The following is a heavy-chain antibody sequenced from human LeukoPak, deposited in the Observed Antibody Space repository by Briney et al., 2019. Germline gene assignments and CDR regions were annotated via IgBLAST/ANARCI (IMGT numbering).Heavy chain of an antibody. CDR2: INAGNGNT. D-gene: IGHD5-24*01. J-gene: IGHJ4*02. V-gene: IGHV1-3*01. Sequence: ASVKVSCKASGYIFITYALHWVRQAPGQRLEWMGWINAGNGNTKYSQKFQGRVTITRDTSASTAYMELSSLRSEDTAVYYCARAEWLQFGHFDYWGQGTLVTVSS. CDR3: ARAEWLQFGHFDY. CDR1: GYIFITYA.